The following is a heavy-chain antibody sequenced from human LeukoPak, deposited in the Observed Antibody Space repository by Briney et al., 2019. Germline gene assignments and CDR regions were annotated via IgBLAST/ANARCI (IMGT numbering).Heavy chain of an antibody. CDR1: GGTFSSYA. Sequence: SVKVSCKASGGTFSSYAISWVRQAPGQGLEWMGGIIPIFGTANYAQKFQGRVTITTDESTSTAYMELSSLRSEDTAVYYCARHNGDGSGKFDYWGQGTLVTVSS. D-gene: IGHD3-10*01. V-gene: IGHV1-69*05. CDR2: IIPIFGTA. J-gene: IGHJ4*02. CDR3: ARHNGDGSGKFDY.